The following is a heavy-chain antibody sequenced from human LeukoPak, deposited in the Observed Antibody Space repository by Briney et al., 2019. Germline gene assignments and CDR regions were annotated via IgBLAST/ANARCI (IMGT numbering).Heavy chain of an antibody. CDR1: TFTKAW. V-gene: IGHV3-15*07. J-gene: IGHJ4*02. D-gene: IGHD3-16*01. Sequence: PGGSLRLSCVVSTFTKAWMNWVRQAPGKGLEWVGRVKNRGDGRTTDYVAPVKGRFTISRDDSKRTVYLQMNSLKTEDTAVYFCTTEYYGGFDYWGQGTLVTVSS. CDR3: TTEYYGGFDY. CDR2: VKNRGDGRTT.